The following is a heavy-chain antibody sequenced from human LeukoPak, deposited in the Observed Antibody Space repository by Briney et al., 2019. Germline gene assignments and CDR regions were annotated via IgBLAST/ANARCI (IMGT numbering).Heavy chain of an antibody. J-gene: IGHJ2*01. CDR1: GFIFSRYW. V-gene: IGHV3-7*01. D-gene: IGHD3-10*01. CDR2: IKQDGSET. CDR3: ARVGDHFHWYLDL. Sequence: GGSLRLSCAASGFIFSRYWMSWVRQAPGKGPEWVATIKQDGSETYYVDSVEGRFTISRDNANNALYLQMNNLRVEGTAAYYCARVGDHFHWYLDLWGRGTLVTVSS.